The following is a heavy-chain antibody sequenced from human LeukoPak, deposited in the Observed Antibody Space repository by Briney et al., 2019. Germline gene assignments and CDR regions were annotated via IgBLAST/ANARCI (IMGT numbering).Heavy chain of an antibody. CDR1: GFTFSSYW. CDR3: ARVPYCSSTSCYAEYFQH. J-gene: IGHJ1*01. V-gene: IGHV3-7*01. Sequence: GGSLRLSCAASGFTFSSYWMSWVRQAPGKGLEWVANIKQDGSEKYYVDSVKGRFTISRDNAKNSLYLQMNSLRAEDTAVYYCARVPYCSSTSCYAEYFQHWGQGTLVTVSS. CDR2: IKQDGSEK. D-gene: IGHD2-2*01.